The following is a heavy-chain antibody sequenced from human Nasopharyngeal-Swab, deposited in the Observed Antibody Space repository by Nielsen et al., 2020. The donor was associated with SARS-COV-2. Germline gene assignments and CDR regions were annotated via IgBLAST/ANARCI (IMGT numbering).Heavy chain of an antibody. CDR1: GGSLSFYY. CDR3: ARGNTAKITIFGVVIEDAFDI. J-gene: IGHJ3*02. D-gene: IGHD3-3*01. Sequence: SETLSPTCAVYGGSLSFYYWSWIRQLQGKGLEWIGEINHSGSTNYNPSLKSRVTISVDTSKNQFSLKLSSVTAADTAVYYCARGNTAKITIFGVVIEDAFDIWGQGTMVTVSS. CDR2: INHSGST. V-gene: IGHV4-34*01.